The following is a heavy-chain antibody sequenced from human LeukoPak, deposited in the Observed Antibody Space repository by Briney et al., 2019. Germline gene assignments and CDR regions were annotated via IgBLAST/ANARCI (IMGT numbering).Heavy chain of an antibody. CDR3: ASGAATPQGSIYFDY. CDR2: IIPIFGTA. J-gene: IGHJ4*02. D-gene: IGHD2-15*01. V-gene: IGHV1-69*13. Sequence: SVKVSCKASGGTFSSYAISWVRQAPGQGLEWMGGIIPIFGTANYAQKFQGRVTITADESTSTAYMELSSLRSEDTAVYYCASGAATPQGSIYFDYWGQGTLVTVSS. CDR1: GGTFSSYA.